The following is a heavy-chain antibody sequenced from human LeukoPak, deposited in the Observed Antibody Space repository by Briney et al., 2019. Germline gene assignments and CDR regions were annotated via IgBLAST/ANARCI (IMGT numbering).Heavy chain of an antibody. V-gene: IGHV3-21*01. CDR1: GFTFSSYS. CDR3: ASLSGSSYRFDY. J-gene: IGHJ4*02. CDR2: ISSSSSYI. Sequence: GGSLRLSCAASGFTFSSYSMNWVRQAPGKGLEWVSSISSSSSYIYYADSVKGRFTISRDNAKNSLYLQMNSLRAEDTAVYYCASLSGSSYRFDYWGQGTLVTVSS. D-gene: IGHD6-6*01.